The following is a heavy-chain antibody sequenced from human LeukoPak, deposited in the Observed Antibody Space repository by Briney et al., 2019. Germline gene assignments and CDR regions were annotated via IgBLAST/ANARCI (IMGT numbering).Heavy chain of an antibody. V-gene: IGHV4-34*01. CDR3: ARGRCSSTSCYPRKRYYFDY. Sequence: SETLSLTCAVYGGSFSGYYWSWIRQPPGKGLEWIGEINHSGSTNYNPSLKSRVTISVDTSKNQFSLKLSSVTAADTAVYYCARGRCSSTSCYPRKRYYFDYWGQGTLVTVSS. J-gene: IGHJ4*02. CDR2: INHSGST. CDR1: GGSFSGYY. D-gene: IGHD2-2*01.